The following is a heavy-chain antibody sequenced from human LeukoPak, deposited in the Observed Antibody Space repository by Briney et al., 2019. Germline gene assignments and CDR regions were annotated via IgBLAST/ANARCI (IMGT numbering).Heavy chain of an antibody. CDR3: ARRWSGSYFNYGMDV. Sequence: SDTLSLTCAVSGYSITSSSWWGWIRQPPGKGLEWIGYIYHSGTTYYNPSLQSRVTMSVDTSKNQFSLKLSSVTAADTAVYYCARRWSGSYFNYGMDVWGQGTTVTVSS. CDR1: GYSITSSSW. D-gene: IGHD1-26*01. CDR2: IYHSGTT. V-gene: IGHV4-28*01. J-gene: IGHJ6*02.